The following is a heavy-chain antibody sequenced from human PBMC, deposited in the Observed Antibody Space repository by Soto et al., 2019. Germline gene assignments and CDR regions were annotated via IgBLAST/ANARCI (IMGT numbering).Heavy chain of an antibody. D-gene: IGHD3-3*01. CDR3: AKDPTFWSGYCI. CDR2: ISYDGSNK. V-gene: IGHV3-30*18. CDR1: GFTFSSYG. Sequence: QVQLVESGGGVVQPGRSLRLSCAASGFTFSSYGMHWVRQAPGKGLEWVAVISYDGSNKYYADSVKGRFTISRDNSKNTLYLQMNSLSAEDTAVYYCAKDPTFWSGYCIWGQGTLVTVSS. J-gene: IGHJ4*02.